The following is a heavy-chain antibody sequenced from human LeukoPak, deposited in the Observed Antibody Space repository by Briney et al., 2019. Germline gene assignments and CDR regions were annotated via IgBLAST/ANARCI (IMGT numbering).Heavy chain of an antibody. CDR2: INHSGST. CDR3: ARLGPGVRYFDWLLPYNWFDP. V-gene: IGHV4-34*01. D-gene: IGHD3-9*01. CDR1: GGSFSGYY. Sequence: SETLSLTCAVYGGSFSGYYWSWIRQPPGKGLEWIGEINHSGSTNYNPSLKSRVTISVDPSKTQFSLKLSSVTAADTAVYYCARLGPGVRYFDWLLPYNWFDPWGQGTLVTVSS. J-gene: IGHJ5*02.